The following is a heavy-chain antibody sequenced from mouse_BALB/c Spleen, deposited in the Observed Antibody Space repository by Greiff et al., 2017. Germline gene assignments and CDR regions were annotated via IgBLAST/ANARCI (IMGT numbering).Heavy chain of an antibody. CDR1: GYSITSDYA. V-gene: IGHV3-2*02. CDR3: ANISPYGNYYAMDY. Sequence: EVKLMESGPGLVKPSQSLSLTCTVTGYSITSDYAWNWIRQFPGNQLEWMGYISYSGSTSYNPSLKSRISITRDTSKNQFFLQLNSVTTEDTATYYCANISPYGNYYAMDYWGQGTSVTVSS. D-gene: IGHD2-10*02. CDR2: ISYSGST. J-gene: IGHJ4*01.